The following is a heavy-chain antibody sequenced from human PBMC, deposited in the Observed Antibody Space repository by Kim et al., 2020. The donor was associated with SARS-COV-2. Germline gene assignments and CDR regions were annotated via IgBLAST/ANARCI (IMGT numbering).Heavy chain of an antibody. D-gene: IGHD6-13*01. CDR1: GYTLTELS. CDR2: FDPEDGET. J-gene: IGHJ4*02. Sequence: ASVKVSCKVSGYTLTELSMHWVRQAPGKGLEWMGGFDPEDGETIYAQKFQGSVTMTEDTSTDTAYMELSSLRSEDTAVYYCATWSSSSWYLLRDWGQGTLVTVSS. V-gene: IGHV1-24*01. CDR3: ATWSSSSWYLLRD.